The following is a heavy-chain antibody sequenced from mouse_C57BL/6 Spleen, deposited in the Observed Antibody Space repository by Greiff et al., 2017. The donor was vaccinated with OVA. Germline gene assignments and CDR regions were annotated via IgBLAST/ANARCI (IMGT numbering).Heavy chain of an antibody. V-gene: IGHV1-52*01. CDR2: LDPSDSET. CDR1: GYTFTSYW. Sequence: QVQLQQPGAELVRPGSSVKLSCTASGYTFTSYWLHWVKPRPIQGLEWIGNLDPSDSETYYNQKFQDQATLPVDKSYSTAYIQLSSLTAEDAAVDYGARDYYGSSYGWGQGTSVTVSS. D-gene: IGHD1-1*01. CDR3: ARDYYGSSYG. J-gene: IGHJ4*01.